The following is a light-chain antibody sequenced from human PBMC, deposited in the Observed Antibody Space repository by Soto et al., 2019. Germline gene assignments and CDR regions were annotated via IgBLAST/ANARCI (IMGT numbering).Light chain of an antibody. CDR1: QSVLYCSNNKNY. J-gene: IGKJ4*01. Sequence: DIVMTQSPDSLAVSLGERATINCKSSQSVLYCSNNKNYLAWYQLKPGQPPKLLIYWASTRVYGVPDRFSGSGSGTDFTLTISSLQAEDVAVYYCQQYYSTPGLTFGGGTKVDIK. CDR2: WAS. CDR3: QQYYSTPGLT. V-gene: IGKV4-1*01.